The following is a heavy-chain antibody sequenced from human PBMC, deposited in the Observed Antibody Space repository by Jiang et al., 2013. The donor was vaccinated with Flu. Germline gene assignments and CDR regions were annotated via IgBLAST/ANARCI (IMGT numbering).Heavy chain of an antibody. V-gene: IGHV1-46*01. CDR3: ARGTNPRGSGVCSDY. D-gene: IGHD1-14*01. CDR2: LNPSGGSA. J-gene: IGHJ4*02. Sequence: VQLVESGAEVKKPGASVKVSCKASGYTLTNYYIHWVRQAPGLGLEWMGMLNPSGGSADYAQKFQGRVTMTSDTSTSTAYMELTSLTADDTAIYFCARGTNPRGSGVCSDYWGQGSLVTVSS. CDR1: GYTLTNYY.